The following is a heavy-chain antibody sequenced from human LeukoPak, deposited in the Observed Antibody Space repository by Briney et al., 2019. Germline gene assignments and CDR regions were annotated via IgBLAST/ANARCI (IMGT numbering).Heavy chain of an antibody. D-gene: IGHD6-13*01. CDR1: GFTFDDYA. V-gene: IGHV3-9*01. J-gene: IGHJ4*02. CDR2: ISWNSGSI. Sequence: PGGSLRLSCAASGFTFDDYAMHRVRHAPGKGLEWVSGISWNSGSIGYADSVKGRFTISRDNAKNSLYLQMNSLRAEDTALYYCAKDMGAGGSSWYYFDYWGQGTLVTVSS. CDR3: AKDMGAGGSSWYYFDY.